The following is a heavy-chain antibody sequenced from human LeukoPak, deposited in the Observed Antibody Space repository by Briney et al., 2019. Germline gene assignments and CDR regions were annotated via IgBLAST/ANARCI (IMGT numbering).Heavy chain of an antibody. J-gene: IGHJ3*02. V-gene: IGHV3-48*04. CDR2: IQSVSLTI. Sequence: GGSLRLSCAASGFRFSDYNMNWVRQVPGKGLEWVSYIQSVSLTIYYLDSVKGRFTISRDNAKNSLFLQMNRLRVEDTAMYYCARGSNAFAIWGQGTMVTVSS. CDR1: GFRFSDYN. CDR3: ARGSNAFAI.